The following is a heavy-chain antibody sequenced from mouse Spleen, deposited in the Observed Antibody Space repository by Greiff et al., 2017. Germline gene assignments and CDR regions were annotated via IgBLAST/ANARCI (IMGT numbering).Heavy chain of an antibody. Sequence: EVQRVESGPVLVKPGASVKMSCKASGYTFTDYYMNWVKQSHGKSLEWIGVINPYNGGTSYNQKFKGKATLTVDKSSSTAYMELNSLTSEDSAVYYWARSDSSGSLAYWGQGTLVTVSA. D-gene: IGHD3-2*01. V-gene: IGHV1-19*01. CDR1: GYTFTDYY. J-gene: IGHJ3*01. CDR2: INPYNGGT. CDR3: ARSDSSGSLAY.